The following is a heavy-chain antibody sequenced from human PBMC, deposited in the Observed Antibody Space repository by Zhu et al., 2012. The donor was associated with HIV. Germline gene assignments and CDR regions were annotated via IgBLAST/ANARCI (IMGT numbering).Heavy chain of an antibody. Sequence: QVQLQESGPRLVKPSETLSLTCTVSGAPVSSGNHYWSWIRQPPGKGLEWIGNIYYSGNTNYNISLKSRVIISVDVSKNQFSLNVKSVTAADTAEYYCARGRASSENYWYFDVWSPGTRVTVSX. D-gene: IGHD6-6*01. CDR1: GAPVSSGNHY. CDR3: ARGRASSENYWYFDV. CDR2: IYYSGNT. V-gene: IGHV4-61*01. J-gene: IGHJ2*01.